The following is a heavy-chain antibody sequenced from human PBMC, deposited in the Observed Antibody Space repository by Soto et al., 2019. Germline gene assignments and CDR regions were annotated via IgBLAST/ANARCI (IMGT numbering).Heavy chain of an antibody. Sequence: QVQLQQSGPSLVKPSETLSLTCTVSSGPDRSHNWGWIRQPPGRGLEWIGYVYSTGDTAYHPSLRSRVSISADTSTNDISLTLSSVTAADTAVYYCGRQGIDYLHGLVDVCGQGTTVSVSS. D-gene: IGHD4-17*01. CDR2: VYSTGDT. J-gene: IGHJ6*02. CDR1: SGPDRSHN. V-gene: IGHV4-59*08. CDR3: GRQGIDYLHGLVDV.